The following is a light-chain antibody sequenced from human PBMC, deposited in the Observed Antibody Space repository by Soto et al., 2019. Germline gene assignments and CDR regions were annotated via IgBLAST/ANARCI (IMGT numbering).Light chain of an antibody. CDR3: QQYGSLSWT. CDR2: DAA. J-gene: IGKJ1*01. Sequence: DIVLTQSPATLSLSPGERATLSCRASQSVSSYLAWYQQKPGQAPRLLIYDAANRATGIPARIGGSVSGTDFTLTISSLEPEDFAVYYCQQYGSLSWTFGQGTKVDMK. CDR1: QSVSSY. V-gene: IGKV3-11*01.